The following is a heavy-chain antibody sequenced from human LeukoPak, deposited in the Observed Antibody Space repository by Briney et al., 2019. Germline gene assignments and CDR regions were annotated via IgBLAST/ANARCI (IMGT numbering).Heavy chain of an antibody. CDR3: ARSPSGRFSLIGFLDF. CDR1: GFLFSKYW. D-gene: IGHD1-26*01. CDR2: IKEDDSEI. Sequence: GGSLRLSCAASGFLFSKYWMTWVRQAPGKGLEWVANIKEDDSEIYYVESVKGRFTISRDNARKSLYLEMNSLRAEDTAVYYCARSPSGRFSLIGFLDFWGQGTLVTVSS. J-gene: IGHJ4*02. V-gene: IGHV3-7*01.